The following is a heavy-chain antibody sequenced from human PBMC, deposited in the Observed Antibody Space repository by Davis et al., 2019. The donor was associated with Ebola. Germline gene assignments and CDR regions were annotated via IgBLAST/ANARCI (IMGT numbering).Heavy chain of an antibody. CDR1: GYTFTSYA. D-gene: IGHD2-2*01. CDR3: AREGGYCSSTSCYDYYYYYGMDV. J-gene: IGHJ6*02. V-gene: IGHV1-3*01. CDR2: INAGNGNT. Sequence: ASVKVSCKASGYTFTSYAMHWVRQAPGQRLEWMGWINAGNGNTKYSQKFQGRVTITRDTSASTAYMELSSLRSEDTAVYYCAREGGYCSSTSCYDYYYYYGMDVWGQGTTVTVSS.